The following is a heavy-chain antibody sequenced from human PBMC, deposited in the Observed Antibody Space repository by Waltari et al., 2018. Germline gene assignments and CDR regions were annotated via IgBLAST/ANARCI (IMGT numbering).Heavy chain of an antibody. CDR3: VRDDGDCSSCWPYYFDF. V-gene: IGHV4-38-2*02. CDR1: GYSISSGYY. Sequence: QVQLQESGPGLVEPSETLSLTCSVSGYSISSGYYWGWIRQAPGKGLEWLGSIYNSGNMYYTPSLKSRVTISMDTSTNQFSLRLSSVTAADTAVYYCVRDDGDCSSCWPYYFDFWGQGTLVTVSS. D-gene: IGHD6-13*01. J-gene: IGHJ4*02. CDR2: IYNSGNM.